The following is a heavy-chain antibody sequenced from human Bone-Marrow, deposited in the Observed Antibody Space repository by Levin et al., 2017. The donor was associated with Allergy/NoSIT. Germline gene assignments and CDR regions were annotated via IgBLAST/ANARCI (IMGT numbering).Heavy chain of an antibody. D-gene: IGHD2-15*01. Sequence: GESLKISCVTSGFSFSNFGMHWVRQAPGKGLEWLAVIAYDGGAKYYADSVKGRFAISRDDSKNTLFLQINSLRAEDTAVYYCAKETGYCSDGHCPGWHSYFDYWGQGTRVSVSS. CDR2: IAYDGGAK. J-gene: IGHJ4*02. V-gene: IGHV3-30*18. CDR1: GFSFSNFG. CDR3: AKETGYCSDGHCPGWHSYFDY.